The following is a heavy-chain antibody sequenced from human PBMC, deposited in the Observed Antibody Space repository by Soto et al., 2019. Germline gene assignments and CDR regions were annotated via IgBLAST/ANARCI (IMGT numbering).Heavy chain of an antibody. V-gene: IGHV1-69*12. D-gene: IGHD4-17*01. J-gene: IGHJ4*02. CDR2: IIPIFGTA. CDR1: GGTFSSYA. CDR3: AGDGRMTTVTKFDY. Sequence: QVQLVQSGAEVKKPGSSVKVSCKASGGTFSSYAISWMRQAPGQGLEWMGGIIPIFGTANYAQKFQGRVTITADESTSTAYMERSSLRSEDTAVYYGAGDGRMTTVTKFDYWGQGTLVTVSS.